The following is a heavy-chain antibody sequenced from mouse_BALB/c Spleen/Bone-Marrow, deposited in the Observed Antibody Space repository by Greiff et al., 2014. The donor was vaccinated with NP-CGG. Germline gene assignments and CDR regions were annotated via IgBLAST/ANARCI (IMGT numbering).Heavy chain of an antibody. V-gene: IGHV5-6-4*01. CDR1: GFTFSSYT. CDR3: TRDRYYGNSFAY. D-gene: IGHD2-1*01. Sequence: EVKLMESGGGLVKPGGSLKLSCAASGFTFSSYTMSWIRQTPEKRLEWVATISSGGSYTCYPDSVKGRFTISRDNAKNTLYLQMISLKSEDTAMYYCTRDRYYGNSFAYWGQGTLVTVSA. CDR2: ISSGGSYT. J-gene: IGHJ3*01.